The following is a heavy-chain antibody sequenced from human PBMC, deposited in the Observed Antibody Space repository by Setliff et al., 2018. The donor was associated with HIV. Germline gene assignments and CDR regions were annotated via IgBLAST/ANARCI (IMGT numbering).Heavy chain of an antibody. CDR2: IDWDDAK. CDR1: GFSLSPRGMS. J-gene: IGHJ6*02. V-gene: IGHV2-70*12. D-gene: IGHD2-8*02. Sequence: SGPTLVNPRQTLTLTCTFSGFSLSPRGMSVSWIRQPPGKALEWLARIDWDDAKYYRTSLKTRFTIPMDTSKNQVVLTMTNMDPVDTATYYCVQRVVLGGLDVWGQGTTVTVSS. CDR3: VQRVVLGGLDV.